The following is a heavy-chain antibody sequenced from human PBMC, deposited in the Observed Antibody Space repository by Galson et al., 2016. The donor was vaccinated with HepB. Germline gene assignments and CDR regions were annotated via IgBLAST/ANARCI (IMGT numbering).Heavy chain of an antibody. CDR2: IYQSGNT. D-gene: IGHD2-21*01. J-gene: IGHJ4*02. V-gene: IGHV4-30-2*01. CDR3: ARSLGYYFDY. Sequence: TLSLTCAVSDGSMNSAGYSWSWLRQAPGKGLEWIGYIYQSGNTHYNSSLQSRVTISLDRSKRQLSLKLNSVTVADTAVYYCARSLGYYFDYWGQGILVTVSS. CDR1: DGSMNSAGYS.